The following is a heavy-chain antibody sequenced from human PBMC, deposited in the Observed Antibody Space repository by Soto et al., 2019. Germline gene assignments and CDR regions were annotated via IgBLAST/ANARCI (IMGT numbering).Heavy chain of an antibody. CDR1: GGSISSYY. D-gene: IGHD3-22*01. CDR2: IYYSGST. Sequence: SETLSLTCTVSGGSISSYYWSWIRQPPGKGLEWIGYIYYSGSTNYNPSLKSRVTISVDTSKNQFSLKLSSVTAADTAVYYCARDVWRRSYYDCSGFDYWGQGTLVTVSS. CDR3: ARDVWRRSYYDCSGFDY. V-gene: IGHV4-59*01. J-gene: IGHJ4*02.